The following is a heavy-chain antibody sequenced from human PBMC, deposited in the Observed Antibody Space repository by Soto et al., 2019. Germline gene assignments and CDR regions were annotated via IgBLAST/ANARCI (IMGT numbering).Heavy chain of an antibody. CDR2: IYYSGST. CDR3: ARRQKLYCSSASCSPGDAFDI. J-gene: IGHJ3*02. CDR1: GGSISNYY. D-gene: IGHD2-2*01. V-gene: IGHV4-59*08. Sequence: SETLSLTCTVSGGSISNYYWTWIRQPPGKGLEWIGYIYYSGSTNYNPSLKSRVTMSVDTSKNQFSLKLSSVTAADTAVYYCARRQKLYCSSASCSPGDAFDIWGQGTMVTVSS.